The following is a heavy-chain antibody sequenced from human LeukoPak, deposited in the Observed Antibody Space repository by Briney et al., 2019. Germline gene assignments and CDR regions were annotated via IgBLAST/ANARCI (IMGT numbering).Heavy chain of an antibody. J-gene: IGHJ4*02. Sequence: ASVKVSCKASGYTFTSYGISWVRQAPGQGLEWMGWISAYNGNTNYAQKLQGRVTMTTDTSTSKAYMELRSLRSDDTAVYYCARANIGGIAAAASDCWGQGTLVTVS. CDR3: ARANIGGIAAAASDC. D-gene: IGHD6-13*01. CDR2: ISAYNGNT. V-gene: IGHV1-18*01. CDR1: GYTFTSYG.